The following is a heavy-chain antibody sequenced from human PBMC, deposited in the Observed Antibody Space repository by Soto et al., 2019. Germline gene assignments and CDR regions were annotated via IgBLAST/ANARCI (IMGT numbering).Heavy chain of an antibody. Sequence: GASLQISCKGSVYNFSKYWIGWVRQMHGKGLEWMGIIYPGDSKTKYRPSFQVQVTISADKSISTAYLQWSSLKASDTAIFYCARYMYEVILTGRMAWGQGTLVTVSS. V-gene: IGHV5-51*01. CDR2: IYPGDSKT. CDR3: ARYMYEVILTGRMA. CDR1: VYNFSKYW. D-gene: IGHD3-9*01. J-gene: IGHJ5*02.